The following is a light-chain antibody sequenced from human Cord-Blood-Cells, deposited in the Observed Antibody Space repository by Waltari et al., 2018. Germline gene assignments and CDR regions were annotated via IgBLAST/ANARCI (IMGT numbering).Light chain of an antibody. CDR3: QQYGSSYT. Sequence: EIVLTQSPGTLSSSPGERPTLSCRPSQSVSSSYLAWYQQKPGQAPRLLIYGASSRATGIPDRFSGSGSGTDFTLTISRLEPEDFAVYYCQQYGSSYTFGQGTKLEIK. V-gene: IGKV3-20*01. CDR2: GAS. CDR1: QSVSSSY. J-gene: IGKJ2*01.